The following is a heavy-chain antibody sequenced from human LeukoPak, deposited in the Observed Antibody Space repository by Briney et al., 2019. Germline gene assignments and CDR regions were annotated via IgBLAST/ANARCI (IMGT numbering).Heavy chain of an antibody. CDR3: ARSAPLTTISLFDY. CDR2: IRSSSSII. D-gene: IGHD4-11*01. CDR1: GFTFNTYS. Sequence: GGSLRLSCAASGFTFNTYSMNWVRQAPGNGLEWISYIRSSSSIIYYADSVKGRFTVSRDNAKNSLFLQMNSLRDEDTAVYYCARSAPLTTISLFDYWGPGTLVTVSS. J-gene: IGHJ4*02. V-gene: IGHV3-48*02.